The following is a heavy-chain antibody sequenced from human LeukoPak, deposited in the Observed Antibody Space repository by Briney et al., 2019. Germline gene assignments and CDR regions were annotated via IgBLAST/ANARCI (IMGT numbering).Heavy chain of an antibody. J-gene: IGHJ4*02. V-gene: IGHV3-23*01. Sequence: PGGSLRLSCAASGFTFSSYAMSWVRQAPGKGLEWVSAISGSGGSTYYADSVKGRFTISRDNSKNTLYLQMNSLRAEDTAVYYCAKDGTGALVVPAAHFDYWGQGTLVTVSS. CDR2: ISGSGGST. D-gene: IGHD2-2*01. CDR3: AKDGTGALVVPAAHFDY. CDR1: GFTFSSYA.